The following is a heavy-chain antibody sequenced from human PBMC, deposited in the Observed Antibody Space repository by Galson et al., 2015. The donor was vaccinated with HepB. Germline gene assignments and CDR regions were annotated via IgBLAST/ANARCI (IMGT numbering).Heavy chain of an antibody. CDR1: GFTLSNYD. Sequence: SLRLSCADSGFTLSNYDMHWVRQAPGKGLEWVAVISSDGRNKHHADSVKGRFTISRDNSKNTLYLQMNSLRAEDTAGYYCAKDSGHISGCSAGRGGFDSWGRVTLVTASS. J-gene: IGHJ4*02. V-gene: IGHV3-30*18. CDR3: AKDSGHISGCSAGRGGFDS. D-gene: IGHD6-19*01. CDR2: ISSDGRNK.